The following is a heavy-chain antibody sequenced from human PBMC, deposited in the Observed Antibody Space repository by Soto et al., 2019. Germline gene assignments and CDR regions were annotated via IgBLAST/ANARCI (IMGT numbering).Heavy chain of an antibody. J-gene: IGHJ5*02. CDR1: GGSISSSNW. CDR3: TGAYYDINGYSLDP. V-gene: IGHV4-4*02. D-gene: IGHD3-22*01. CDR2: IYHSGST. Sequence: SETLSLTCAVSGGSISSSNWWSWVRQPPGKGLEWIGEIYHSGSTNYNPSLKSRVTISVDTAKNQFSLRLSSVTAADTAVYYCTGAYYDINGYSLDPWGQGTSVTVSS.